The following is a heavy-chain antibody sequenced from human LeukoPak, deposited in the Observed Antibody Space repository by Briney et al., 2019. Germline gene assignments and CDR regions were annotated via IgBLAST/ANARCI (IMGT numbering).Heavy chain of an antibody. CDR3: AREVASIVVPATNAFDI. CDR1: GYSISSGYF. V-gene: IGHV4-38-2*02. CDR2: IYHSGST. J-gene: IGHJ3*02. Sequence: PSETLSLTCTVSGYSISSGYFWGWIRQPPGKGLEWIGSIYHSGSTSYNPSLKSRLTISVDTSKNQFSLKLNFVTAADTAMYYCAREVASIVVPATNAFDIWGQGTMVTVSS. D-gene: IGHD2-2*01.